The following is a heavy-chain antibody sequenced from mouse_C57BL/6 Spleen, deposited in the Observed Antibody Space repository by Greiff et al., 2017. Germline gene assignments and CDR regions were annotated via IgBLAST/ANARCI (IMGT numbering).Heavy chain of an antibody. CDR3: ARDMISSYNWYFDF. J-gene: IGHJ1*03. Sequence: EVQRVESEGGLVQPGSSMKLSCTASGFTFSDYYMAWVRQVPEKGLEWVANINYDGSSTYYLDSLKSRFIISRDNAKNILYLQMSSLKSEDTATYYCARDMISSYNWYFDFGGTGTTVTVSS. D-gene: IGHD1-1*01. V-gene: IGHV5-16*01. CDR2: INYDGSST. CDR1: GFTFSDYY.